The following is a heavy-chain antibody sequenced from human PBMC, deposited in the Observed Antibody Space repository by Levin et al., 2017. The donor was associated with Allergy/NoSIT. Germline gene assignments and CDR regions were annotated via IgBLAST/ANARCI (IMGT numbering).Heavy chain of an antibody. J-gene: IGHJ4*02. Sequence: QAGGSLRLSCAASGFTFNKYWMHWVRQAPGKGPVWISRINSDGSATRYADSVKGRFTISRDNAKNMLYLQMYSLKAEDTALYYCTRATAEYQLPLSGFHYWGPGTVVTVSS. CDR2: INSDGSAT. V-gene: IGHV3-74*01. CDR1: GFTFNKYW. CDR3: TRATAEYQLPLSGFHY. D-gene: IGHD2/OR15-2a*01.